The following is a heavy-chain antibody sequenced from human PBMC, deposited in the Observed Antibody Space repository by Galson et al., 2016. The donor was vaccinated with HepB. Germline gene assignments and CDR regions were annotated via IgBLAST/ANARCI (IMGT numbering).Heavy chain of an antibody. CDR3: AKAAQYCSSSSCRNWFDP. Sequence: SLRLSCAASGFTFDDYAMHWVRQAPGKGLEWVSGISWNSGNTGYADSVKGRFTISRDNAKDSLYLQMNSLRPEVTALSFCAKAAQYCSSSSCRNWFDPWGLGTLVTVSS. CDR1: GFTFDDYA. CDR2: ISWNSGNT. J-gene: IGHJ5*02. D-gene: IGHD2-2*01. V-gene: IGHV3-9*01.